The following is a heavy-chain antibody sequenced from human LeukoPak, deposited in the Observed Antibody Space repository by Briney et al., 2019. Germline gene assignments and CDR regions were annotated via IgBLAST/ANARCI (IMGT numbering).Heavy chain of an antibody. CDR3: AREDSGYDLWVNWFDR. Sequence: GASVKVSCKASGGTFSSYAISWVRQAPGQGLEWMGRIIPIFGIANYAQKFQGRVTITADKSTSTAYMALSSLRSEDTAVYYCAREDSGYDLWVNWFDRWGQGTLVTVSS. V-gene: IGHV1-69*04. D-gene: IGHD5-12*01. CDR1: GGTFSSYA. CDR2: IIPIFGIA. J-gene: IGHJ5*01.